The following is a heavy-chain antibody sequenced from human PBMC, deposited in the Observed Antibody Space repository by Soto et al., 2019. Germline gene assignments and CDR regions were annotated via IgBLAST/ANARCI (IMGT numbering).Heavy chain of an antibody. CDR1: GFTFSSYA. Sequence: GGSLRLSCAASGFTFSSYAMHWVRQAPGKGLEWVAVISYDGSNKYYADSVKGRFTISRDNSKNTLYLQMNSLRAEDTAVYYCARSGTKVGATSPCAYWGQGTLVTVSS. J-gene: IGHJ4*02. CDR3: ARSGTKVGATSPCAY. V-gene: IGHV3-30-3*01. D-gene: IGHD1-26*01. CDR2: ISYDGSNK.